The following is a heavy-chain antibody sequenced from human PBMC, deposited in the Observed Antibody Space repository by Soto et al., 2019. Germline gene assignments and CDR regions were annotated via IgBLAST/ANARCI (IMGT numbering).Heavy chain of an antibody. Sequence: SLRLSCAASGFSVSSNYMNWVRQAPGKGLEWVSVIYSGGSTYYADSVKGRFTISRDNSKNTLYLQMNSLKTEDTAVYYCTTGIVVVIPSGMDVWGQGTTVTVSS. V-gene: IGHV3-53*01. J-gene: IGHJ6*02. CDR1: GFSVSSNY. CDR2: IYSGGST. CDR3: TTGIVVVIPSGMDV. D-gene: IGHD3-22*01.